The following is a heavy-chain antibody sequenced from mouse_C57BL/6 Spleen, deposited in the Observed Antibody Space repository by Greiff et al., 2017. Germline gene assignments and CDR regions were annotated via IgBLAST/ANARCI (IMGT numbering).Heavy chain of an antibody. CDR2: INPGSGGT. D-gene: IGHD2-1*01. V-gene: IGHV1-54*01. J-gene: IGHJ3*01. CDR1: GYAFTNYL. Sequence: QVQLQQSGAELVRPGTSVKVSCKASGYAFTNYLIEWVKQRPGQGLEWIGVINPGSGGTNYNEKFKGKATLTADKSSSTAYMQLSSLTSEDSAVYFCARSGNYAWFAYWGQGTLVTVAA. CDR3: ARSGNYAWFAY.